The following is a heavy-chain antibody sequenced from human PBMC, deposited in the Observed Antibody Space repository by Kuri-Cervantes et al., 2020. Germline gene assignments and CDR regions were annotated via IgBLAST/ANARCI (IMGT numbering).Heavy chain of an antibody. CDR1: GYTFTSYH. Sequence: SVKVSCKASGYTFTSYHVNWVRQAPGQGLEWMGGIIPFFGTPKYVEKFKGRVTITADKSTSTTYMELSSLRSEDTAVYYCARDPVPREYGAYIPYYYYMDVWGKGTTVTVSS. J-gene: IGHJ6*03. CDR3: ARDPVPREYGAYIPYYYYMDV. V-gene: IGHV1-69*06. D-gene: IGHD4-17*01. CDR2: IIPFFGTP.